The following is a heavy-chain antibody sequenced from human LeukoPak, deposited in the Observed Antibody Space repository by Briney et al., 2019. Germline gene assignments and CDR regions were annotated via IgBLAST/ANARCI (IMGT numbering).Heavy chain of an antibody. CDR3: ATAAGGTYCLDS. V-gene: IGHV3-13*01. D-gene: IGHD6-13*01. CDR2: IGTAGDT. CDR1: GFTLSSYA. J-gene: IGHJ4*02. Sequence: GGSLRLSCAASGFTLSSYARHWVRHVTGKGLEWVSGIGTAGDTYYPGSVKGRFTISRENAKNSLYLQMNSLRAGDTAVYYCATAAGGTYCLDSWGQGTLVTVSS.